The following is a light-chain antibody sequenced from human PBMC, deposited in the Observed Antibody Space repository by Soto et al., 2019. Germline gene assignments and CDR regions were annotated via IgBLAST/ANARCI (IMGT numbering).Light chain of an antibody. CDR1: QSISSY. CDR3: QQYNNWPRT. Sequence: DIQMTQSPSSLSASVGYRVTITCRASQSISSYLNWYQQKPGKAPKLLIYAASSLQSGVPSRFSGSGSGTDFTLTISSLQPEDFAVYYCQQYNNWPRTFGQGTTGDIK. V-gene: IGKV1-39*01. CDR2: AAS. J-gene: IGKJ1*01.